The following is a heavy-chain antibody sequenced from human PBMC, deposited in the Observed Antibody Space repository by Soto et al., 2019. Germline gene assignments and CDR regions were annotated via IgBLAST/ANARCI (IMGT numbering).Heavy chain of an antibody. V-gene: IGHV1-69*12. J-gene: IGHJ3*01. D-gene: IGHD6-13*01. CDR3: ARARSRGSSWDWLD. CDR2: IIPIFGTA. CDR1: GGTFSSYA. Sequence: QVQLVQSGAEVKKPGSSVKVSCNASGGTFSSYAISWVRQAPGQGLEWMGGIIPIFGTANYAQKFQGRVTITADESISTAYMELSSLRSEDTAVYYCARARSRGSSWDWLDWGQGTMVTVSS.